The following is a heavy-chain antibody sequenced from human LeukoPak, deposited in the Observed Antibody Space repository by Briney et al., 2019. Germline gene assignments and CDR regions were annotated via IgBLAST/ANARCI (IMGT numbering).Heavy chain of an antibody. V-gene: IGHV1-8*01. Sequence: ASVKVSCKASGYTFTSYDINWVRQATGQGLEWMGWMNPNSGNTGYAQKFQGRVTMTRNTSISTDYMELRSLRSDDTAVYYCARDASRLLEWLPIDPWGQGTLVTVSS. CDR1: GYTFTSYD. J-gene: IGHJ5*02. CDR3: ARDASRLLEWLPIDP. D-gene: IGHD3-3*01. CDR2: MNPNSGNT.